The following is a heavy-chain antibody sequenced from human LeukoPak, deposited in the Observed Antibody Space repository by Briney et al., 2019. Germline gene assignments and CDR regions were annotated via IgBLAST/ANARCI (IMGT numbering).Heavy chain of an antibody. CDR3: AKGGFSYTLDY. J-gene: IGHJ4*02. CDR2: IAGSGHTT. D-gene: IGHD5-18*01. Sequence: AGGSLRLSCISSGFAFSSYAMSWVRQAPGKGLEWVSSIAGSGHTTYYADSSKGRFTVSRDNSKNTLYLQMNSLRAEDTALYYCAKGGFSYTLDYWGQGTLVTVSS. V-gene: IGHV3-23*01. CDR1: GFAFSSYA.